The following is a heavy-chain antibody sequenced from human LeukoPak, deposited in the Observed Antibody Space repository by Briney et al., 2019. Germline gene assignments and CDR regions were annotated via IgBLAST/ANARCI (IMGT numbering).Heavy chain of an antibody. J-gene: IGHJ4*02. D-gene: IGHD2-2*01. V-gene: IGHV3-23*01. CDR2: ISGSGGST. CDR1: GFTFSSYA. CDR3: AKGGPSVVVPAAAGFDY. Sequence: GGSLRLSCAASGFTFSSYAMSWVRQAPGKGLEWVSAISGSGGSTYYADSVKGRFTISRDNSKNTLYLQMNSPRAEDTAVYYCAKGGPSVVVPAAAGFDYWGQGTLVTVSS.